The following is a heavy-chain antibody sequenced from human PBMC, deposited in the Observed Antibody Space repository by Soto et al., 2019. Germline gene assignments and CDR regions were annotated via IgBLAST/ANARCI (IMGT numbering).Heavy chain of an antibody. CDR2: IIPIFGTA. V-gene: IGHV1-69*13. CDR3: ARGGSMRDHSGYEAH. J-gene: IGHJ4*01. CDR1: GGTFSSYA. Sequence: SVKVCCKASGGTFSSYAISWVRQAPGQGLEWMGGIIPIFGTANYAQKFQGRVTITADESTSTAYMELSSLRSEDTAVYYCARGGSMRDHSGYEAHWGQGTLVTVSS. D-gene: IGHD5-12*01.